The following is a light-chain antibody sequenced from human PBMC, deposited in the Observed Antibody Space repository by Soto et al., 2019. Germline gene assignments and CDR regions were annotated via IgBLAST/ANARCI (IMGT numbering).Light chain of an antibody. CDR2: AAY. CDR3: QKYNSVPWT. V-gene: IGKV1-27*01. J-gene: IGKJ1*01. Sequence: DIQVTQSPSSLSASVRDRVTITCRASQGISNFLAWYQQKPGKVPKLLIYAAYPLQSGSPSRVSGSGSGTDVTLTISSLQPADVATYYCQKYNSVPWTFGQETKVEIK. CDR1: QGISNF.